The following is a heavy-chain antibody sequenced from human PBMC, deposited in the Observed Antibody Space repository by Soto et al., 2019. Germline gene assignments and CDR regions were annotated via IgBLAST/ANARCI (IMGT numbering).Heavy chain of an antibody. CDR2: ISAYNGNT. J-gene: IGHJ6*02. V-gene: IGHV1-18*04. Sequence: ASVKVSCKASGYTFTGYYMHWVRQAPGQGLEWMGWISAYNGNTNYAQKLQGRVTMTTDTSTSTAYMELRSLRSDDTAVYYCARDQQWLGTYYYYGMDVWGQGTTVTVSS. D-gene: IGHD6-19*01. CDR3: ARDQQWLGTYYYYGMDV. CDR1: GYTFTGYY.